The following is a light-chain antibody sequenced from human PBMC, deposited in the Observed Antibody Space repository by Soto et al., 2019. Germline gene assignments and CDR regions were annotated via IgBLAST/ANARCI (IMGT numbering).Light chain of an antibody. CDR1: KVGDKK. CDR2: QDR. Sequence: SSELTQPPSVSVSPGQTASITCSGDKVGDKKTSWYQQKPGQSPVLVIYQDRKRPSGIPERFSGSNSGNTATLTISGTQAMDEADYYCQAWDSSSGVFGTGTKLTVL. J-gene: IGLJ1*01. V-gene: IGLV3-1*01. CDR3: QAWDSSSGV.